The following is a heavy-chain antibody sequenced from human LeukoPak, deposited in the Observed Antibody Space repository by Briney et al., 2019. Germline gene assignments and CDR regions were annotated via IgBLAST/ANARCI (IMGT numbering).Heavy chain of an antibody. D-gene: IGHD4-17*01. J-gene: IGHJ3*02. CDR1: GYTFTGYY. CDR3: ANYGDYTIGDAFDI. CDR2: INPNSGGT. Sequence: ASVKVSCKASGYTFTGYYMHWVRQAPGQGLEWMGWINPNSGGTNYAQKFQGRVTMTRDTSISTAYMELSRLRSDDTAVYYCANYGDYTIGDAFDIWGQGTMVTVSS. V-gene: IGHV1-2*02.